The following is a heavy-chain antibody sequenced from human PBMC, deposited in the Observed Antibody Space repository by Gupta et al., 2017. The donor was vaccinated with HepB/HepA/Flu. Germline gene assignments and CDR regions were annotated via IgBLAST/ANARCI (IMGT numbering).Heavy chain of an antibody. V-gene: IGHV6-1*01. CDR2: TFYRSQWYN. Sequence: QVQLQQSGPGLVKPSQTLSLTCVISEDSVSSNSASWNWIRRSPSRGLEWLGRTFYRSQWYNDYAVSVRNRISINSDTSKNQFSLHLNSVTPEDTAVYYCERGGLYTSGKIDYWGQGTLVTVSS. J-gene: IGHJ4*02. CDR1: EDSVSSNSAS. CDR3: ERGGLYTSGKIDY. D-gene: IGHD6-19*01.